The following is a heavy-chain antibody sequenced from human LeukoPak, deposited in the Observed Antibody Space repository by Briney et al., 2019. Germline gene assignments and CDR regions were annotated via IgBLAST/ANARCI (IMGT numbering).Heavy chain of an antibody. CDR2: IFYSGST. Sequence: SETLSLTCAVSGDSVSSSSWSWLRQPPGKGLEWIGNIFYSGSTNYNPSLKSRPTISVDTSKNHFFLELRSVTAADTAVYFCAKSTTWNPKYDYWGQGTLVTVSS. V-gene: IGHV4-59*08. D-gene: IGHD2-2*01. J-gene: IGHJ4*02. CDR1: GDSVSSSS. CDR3: AKSTTWNPKYDY.